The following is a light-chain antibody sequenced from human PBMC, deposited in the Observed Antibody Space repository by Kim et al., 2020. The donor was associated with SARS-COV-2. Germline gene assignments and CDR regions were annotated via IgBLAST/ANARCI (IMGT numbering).Light chain of an antibody. CDR3: SSYTSSRTRV. Sequence: VSAPGPISGVVVYNYVSWYHHHPAKATKLMIYDVSNRPSGVSNRFSGSKSGNTASLTISGLQAEDEGDYYCSSYTSSRTRVFGGGTQLTVL. V-gene: IGLV2-14*03. J-gene: IGLJ2*01. CDR2: DVS. CDR1: ISGVVVYNY.